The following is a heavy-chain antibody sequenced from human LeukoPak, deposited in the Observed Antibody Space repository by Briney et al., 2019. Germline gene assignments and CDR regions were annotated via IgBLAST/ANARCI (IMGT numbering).Heavy chain of an antibody. CDR2: IWYDGSNK. V-gene: IGHV3-33*01. CDR3: ARAGGYCTNGVCYLTKPFVY. D-gene: IGHD2-8*01. CDR1: GFTFSSYG. Sequence: GGSLRLSCAASGFTFSSYGMHWVRQAPGKGLEWVAVIWYDGSNKYYADSVKGRFTISRDNSKNTLYLQMNSLRAEDTAVYYCARAGGYCTNGVCYLTKPFVYWGQGTLVTVSS. J-gene: IGHJ4*02.